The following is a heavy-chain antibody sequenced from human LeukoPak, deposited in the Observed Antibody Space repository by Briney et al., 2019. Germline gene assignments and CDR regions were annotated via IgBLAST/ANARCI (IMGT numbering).Heavy chain of an antibody. Sequence: GGSLRLSCTASGFTVSSYYMIWVRQAPGEGLEWVSIIYPGGSTNYADSVKGRFTISRDNSKNTLYFQMNSLRAEDTAVYYCARDRHYYDSSGYYPFDYWGQGTLVTVSS. D-gene: IGHD3-22*01. CDR1: GFTVSSYY. CDR2: IYPGGST. J-gene: IGHJ4*02. CDR3: ARDRHYYDSSGYYPFDY. V-gene: IGHV3-53*01.